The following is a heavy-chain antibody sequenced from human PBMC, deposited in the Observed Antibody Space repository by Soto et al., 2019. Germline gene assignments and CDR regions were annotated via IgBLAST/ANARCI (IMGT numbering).Heavy chain of an antibody. V-gene: IGHV3-30-3*01. CDR2: ISYDGSNK. Sequence: GLSMRLSCAASGLTFSSYAMNWVRQAPGKGLEWVAVISYDGSNKYYADPVKGRFTISRDNSKNTLYLQMNSLRVEDTAAYYCARTEGVVGVRSRWFDPGSKGNMFTISS. D-gene: IGHD1-26*01. CDR3: ARTEGVVGVRSRWFDP. J-gene: IGHJ5*02. CDR1: GLTFSSYA.